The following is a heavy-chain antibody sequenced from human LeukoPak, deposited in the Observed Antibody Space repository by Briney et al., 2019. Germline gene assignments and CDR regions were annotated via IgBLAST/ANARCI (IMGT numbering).Heavy chain of an antibody. V-gene: IGHV3-30*18. CDR1: GFTFSSYG. CDR3: ANTIRSALGGMDV. Sequence: PGRSLRLSCAASGFTFSSYGMHWVRQAPGKGLEWVAVISYDGSNKYYADSVKGRFTISRDNSKNTLYLQMNSLRAEDTAVYYCANTIRSALGGMDVWAKGPRSPSPQ. J-gene: IGHJ6*04. CDR2: ISYDGSNK. D-gene: IGHD5-18*01.